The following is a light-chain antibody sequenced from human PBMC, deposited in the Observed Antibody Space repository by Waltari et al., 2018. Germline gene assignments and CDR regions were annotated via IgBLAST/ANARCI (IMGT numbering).Light chain of an antibody. CDR2: KDT. CDR1: ALPKHY. CDR3: QSVDSTGSYVV. V-gene: IGLV3-25*03. J-gene: IGLJ2*01. Sequence: YELTQTPSVSVSPGQTAKITCSGEALPKHYVYWYQKKPGQAPVLVILKDTERPAEVPERFYGSTSGTRGTLTISGAQAEDEADYYCQSVDSTGSYVVFGGGTKLTVL.